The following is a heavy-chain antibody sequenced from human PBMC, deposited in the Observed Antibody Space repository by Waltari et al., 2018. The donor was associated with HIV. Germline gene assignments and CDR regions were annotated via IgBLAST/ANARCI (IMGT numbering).Heavy chain of an antibody. CDR3: ARGGTFDSAGHYLFVS. CDR2: VYDSGNA. CDR1: GASITGYF. D-gene: IGHD3-22*01. V-gene: IGHV4-59*01. Sequence: QVQLQESGPGLVKPSETLSLPCTVSGASITGYFWIWIRQPPGRGLEWIGYVYDSGNANYNPSLKSRVSISLDTSTNQFSLKLNSVTAADTAVYYCARGGTFDSAGHYLFVSWGQGTLVTVSS. J-gene: IGHJ4*02.